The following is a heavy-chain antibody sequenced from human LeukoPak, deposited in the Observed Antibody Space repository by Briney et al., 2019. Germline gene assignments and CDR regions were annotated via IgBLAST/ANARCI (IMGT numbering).Heavy chain of an antibody. D-gene: IGHD4-17*01. V-gene: IGHV1-46*01. CDR1: GYTFTSYY. CDR2: INPSGGST. J-gene: IGHJ3*02. CDR3: ARGGYGDPWAFDI. Sequence: ASVKVSCKASGYTFTSYYMHWVRQAPGQGLEWMGVINPSGGSTSYAQKFQGRVTMTRDMSTSTVYMELSSLRSEDTAVYYCARGGYGDPWAFDIWGQGTMVTVSS.